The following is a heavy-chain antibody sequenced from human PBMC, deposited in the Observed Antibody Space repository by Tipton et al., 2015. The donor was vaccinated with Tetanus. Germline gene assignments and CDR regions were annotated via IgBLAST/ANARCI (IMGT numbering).Heavy chain of an antibody. D-gene: IGHD6-25*01. CDR1: GGSISSSSYY. CDR2: IYYSGST. Sequence: TLSLTCTVSGGSISSSSYYWGWIRQPPGKGLEWIGSIYYSGSTYYNPSLKSRVTISVDTSKNQFSLKLSSVTAADTAVYYCARAGPRLYYGMDVWGQGTTVTVSS. V-gene: IGHV4-39*07. J-gene: IGHJ6*02. CDR3: ARAGPRLYYGMDV.